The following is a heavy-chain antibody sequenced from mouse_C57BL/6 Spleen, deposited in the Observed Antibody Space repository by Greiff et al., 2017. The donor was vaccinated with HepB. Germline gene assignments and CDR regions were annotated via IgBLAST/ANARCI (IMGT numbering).Heavy chain of an antibody. Sequence: QVQLQQPGAELVRPGTSVKLSCKASGYTFTSYWMHWVKQRPGQGLEWIGVIDPSDSYTNYNQKFKGKATLTVDTSSSTAYMQLSSLTSEDSAVYYCGRGGAMDYWGQGTSVTVSS. CDR2: IDPSDSYT. V-gene: IGHV1-59*01. CDR3: GRGGAMDY. CDR1: GYTFTSYW. J-gene: IGHJ4*01.